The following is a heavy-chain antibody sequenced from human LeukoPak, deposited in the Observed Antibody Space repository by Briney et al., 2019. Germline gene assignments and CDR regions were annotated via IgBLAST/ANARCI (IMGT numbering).Heavy chain of an antibody. CDR2: SSGSTSHT. Sequence: PGGSLRLSCVASGFTFNDYYMSWIRQAPGKGLEWVSYSSGSTSHTNYADSVKGRFTISRDNAKNLLYLQMSSLRAEDTAVYYCARGSTWGGDYWGQGTLVTVSS. CDR1: GFTFNDYY. CDR3: ARGSTWGGDY. J-gene: IGHJ4*02. V-gene: IGHV3-11*05. D-gene: IGHD3-16*01.